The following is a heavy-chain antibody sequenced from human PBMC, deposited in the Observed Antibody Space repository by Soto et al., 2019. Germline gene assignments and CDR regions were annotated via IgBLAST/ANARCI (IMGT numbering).Heavy chain of an antibody. Sequence: QVQLVESGGGVVQPGRSLRLSCAASGFTFSSYAMHWVRQAPGKGLEWVAVISYDGSNEYYADSVKGRFTISRDNSKNTLDVQMNSLRAEDTAVYYCVGGYWGQGTLVTVSS. CDR1: GFTFSSYA. CDR2: ISYDGSNE. CDR3: VGGY. J-gene: IGHJ4*02. V-gene: IGHV3-30-3*01.